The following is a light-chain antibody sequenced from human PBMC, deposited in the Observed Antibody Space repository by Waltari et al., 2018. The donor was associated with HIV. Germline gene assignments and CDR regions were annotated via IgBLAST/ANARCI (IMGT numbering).Light chain of an antibody. CDR3: AAWDDSLSGVV. CDR2: RNY. Sequence: QSVLTQPPSASGTPGQRVTIPCSGSSSNIGINYIYWYQQLPGTAPKLLIFRNYQRPSGVPDRFSGSKSGTSASLAISGLRSEDEADYYCAAWDDSLSGVVFGEGTKLTVL. J-gene: IGLJ3*02. V-gene: IGLV1-47*01. CDR1: SSNIGINY.